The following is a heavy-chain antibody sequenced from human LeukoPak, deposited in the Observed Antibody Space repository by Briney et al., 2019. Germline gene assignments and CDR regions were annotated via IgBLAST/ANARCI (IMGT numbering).Heavy chain of an antibody. CDR3: ARHERFAELSDY. D-gene: IGHD3-10*01. Sequence: PSETLSLTGSVSGGAISSRVHYWGWIRQPPGKGLEWIGSIYHSDSTYYNPSPTSRLTISIDISKNNSSHKQTSVTAADTAVYYCARHERFAELSDYWGQGTLVTVPA. J-gene: IGHJ4*02. CDR1: GGAISSRVHY. V-gene: IGHV4-39*01. CDR2: IYHSDST.